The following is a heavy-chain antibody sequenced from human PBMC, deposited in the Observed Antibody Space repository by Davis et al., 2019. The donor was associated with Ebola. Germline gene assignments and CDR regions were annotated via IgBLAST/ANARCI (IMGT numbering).Heavy chain of an antibody. V-gene: IGHV1-18*04. CDR2: ISAYNGNT. CDR1: GYTFTSYG. CDR3: ARRSCTASSCSSHFDY. J-gene: IGHJ4*02. D-gene: IGHD2-15*01. Sequence: ASVKVSCKASGYTFTSYGISWVRQAPGQGLEWMGWISAYNGNTNYAQKLQGRVTMTRDTSISTTYMELTSLTSVDTAVYYCARRSCTASSCSSHFDYWGQGTLVTVSS.